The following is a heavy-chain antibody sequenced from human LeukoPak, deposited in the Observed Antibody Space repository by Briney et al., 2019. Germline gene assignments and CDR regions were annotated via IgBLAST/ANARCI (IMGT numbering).Heavy chain of an antibody. J-gene: IGHJ5*02. CDR1: GGSISSGSYY. V-gene: IGHV4-61*02. Sequence: PSETLSLTCTVSGGSISSGSYYWSWIRQPAGEGLEWIGRIYTSGSTNYNPSLKSRVTISVDTSKNQFSLKLSSVTAADTAVYYCARDPLTGTFDPWGQGTLVTVSS. CDR2: IYTSGST. CDR3: ARDPLTGTFDP. D-gene: IGHD1-7*01.